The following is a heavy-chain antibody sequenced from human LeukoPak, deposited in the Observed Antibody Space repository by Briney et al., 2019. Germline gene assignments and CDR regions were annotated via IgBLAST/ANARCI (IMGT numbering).Heavy chain of an antibody. J-gene: IGHJ4*02. V-gene: IGHV3-74*01. Sequence: GGSLRLSCAASGFFFNTYWMHWVRQAPGKGLVWVSRINSDGSKTSHADYVKGRFTISRDNAKNTLYLQMNGLRAEDTAVYYCAREGSLEYYFDYWGRGTLVTVSS. CDR2: INSDGSKT. D-gene: IGHD3-10*01. CDR3: AREGSLEYYFDY. CDR1: GFFFNTYW.